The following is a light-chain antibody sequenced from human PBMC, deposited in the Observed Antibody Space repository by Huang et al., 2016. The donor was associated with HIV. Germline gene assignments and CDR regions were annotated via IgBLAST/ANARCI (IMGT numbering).Light chain of an antibody. V-gene: IGKV4-1*01. CDR3: QQDYTVPWT. Sequence: DIVLTQSPHSLAVSLGERATINCKSSQSLLYRSNNKNHLVWYQQKPGQPPKLLMYWASTRESGVPDRVSASGSGTDFTLTISSLQAEDVAVYYCQQDYTVPWTFGQGTKVEI. CDR2: WAS. CDR1: QSLLYRSNNKNH. J-gene: IGKJ1*01.